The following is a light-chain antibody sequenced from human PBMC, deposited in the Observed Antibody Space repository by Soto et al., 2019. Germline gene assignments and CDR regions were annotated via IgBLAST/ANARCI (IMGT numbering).Light chain of an antibody. CDR1: SSNIGAGYD. CDR2: DTN. Sequence: QSVLTQPPSVSGAPGQRVTISCTGSSSNIGAGYDVHWYQQLPGTAPKLLIYDTNTRPSGVPGRFSGSKSGTSASLAITGLQADDEADYYCQSFDYSLTGVVLGGGTKLTVL. J-gene: IGLJ3*02. V-gene: IGLV1-40*01. CDR3: QSFDYSLTGVV.